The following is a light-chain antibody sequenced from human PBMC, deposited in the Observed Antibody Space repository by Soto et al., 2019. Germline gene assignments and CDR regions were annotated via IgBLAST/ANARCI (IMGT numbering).Light chain of an antibody. J-gene: IGKJ4*01. CDR3: KQYNNWPPLT. V-gene: IGKV3-15*01. CDR2: GVF. CDR1: QSVSSN. Sequence: EIVMTQSPATLSVSPGERATLSCRASQSVSSNLAWYQQKPGQDPRLLIYGVFTRATGIPARFSGSGSGTDFTLTISSLQSEDFAVYYCKQYNNWPPLTFGGGTKVEIK.